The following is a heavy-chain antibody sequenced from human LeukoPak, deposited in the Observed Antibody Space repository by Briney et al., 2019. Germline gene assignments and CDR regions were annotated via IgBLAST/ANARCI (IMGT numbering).Heavy chain of an antibody. CDR3: ARVRWFGETDAAHFDS. J-gene: IGHJ4*02. Sequence: GASVKVSCKTSGYTFTGYYMHWVRQAPGQGLEWMGWINPNSGGTDYAQKFQGRVTMTRDTSISTAYMELSRLRSDDTAVYYCARVRWFGETDAAHFDSWGQGTLVTVSS. CDR2: INPNSGGT. D-gene: IGHD3-10*01. CDR1: GYTFTGYY. V-gene: IGHV1-2*02.